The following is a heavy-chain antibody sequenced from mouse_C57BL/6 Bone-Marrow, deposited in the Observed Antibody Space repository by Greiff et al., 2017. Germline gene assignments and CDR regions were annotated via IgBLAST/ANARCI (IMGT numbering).Heavy chain of an antibody. Sequence: VQLQQSGPVLVKPGASVKMSCKASGYTFTDYYMNWVKQSHGKSLEWIGVINPYNGGTSYNQKFKGKATLTVDKSSSTAYMELNSLTSEDSAVYYCARSVYYSTFDYWGQGTTLTVSS. V-gene: IGHV1-19*01. CDR1: GYTFTDYY. D-gene: IGHD2-5*01. J-gene: IGHJ2*01. CDR3: ARSVYYSTFDY. CDR2: INPYNGGT.